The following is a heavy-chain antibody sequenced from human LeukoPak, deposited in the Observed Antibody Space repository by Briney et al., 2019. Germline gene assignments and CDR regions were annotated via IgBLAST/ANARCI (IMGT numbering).Heavy chain of an antibody. CDR3: ARVRKYSSGWYDAFDI. CDR2: ISSSSSYT. CDR1: GFTFSDYY. Sequence: GGSLRLSCAASGFTFSDYYMSWIRQAPGKGLEWVSYISSSSSYTNYADSVKGRFTISRDNAKNSLYLQMNSLRAEYTAVYYCARVRKYSSGWYDAFDIWGQGTMVTVSS. D-gene: IGHD6-19*01. V-gene: IGHV3-11*05. J-gene: IGHJ3*02.